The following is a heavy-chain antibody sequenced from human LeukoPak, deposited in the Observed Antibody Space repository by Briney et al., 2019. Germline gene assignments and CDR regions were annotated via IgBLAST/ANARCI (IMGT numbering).Heavy chain of an antibody. V-gene: IGHV3-30-3*01. J-gene: IGHJ4*02. CDR2: ISYDGSNK. CDR3: AQGGSKRSYFDY. D-gene: IGHD1-26*01. Sequence: GGSLRLSCAASGFTFSSYAMHWVRQAPGKGLEWVAVISYDGSNKYYADSVKGRFTISRDNAKNSLYLQMNSLRAEDTAVYYCAQGGSKRSYFDYWGQGTLVTVSS. CDR1: GFTFSSYA.